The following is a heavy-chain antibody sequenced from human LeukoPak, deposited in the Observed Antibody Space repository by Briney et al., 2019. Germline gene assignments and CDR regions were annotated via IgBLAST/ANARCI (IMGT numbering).Heavy chain of an antibody. D-gene: IGHD6-13*01. J-gene: IGHJ5*02. CDR1: GGTFSSYA. V-gene: IGHV1-69*01. Sequence: SVKVSCKASGGTFSSYAISWVRQAPGQGLEWMGGIIPNFGTANYAQKFQGRVTITADESTSTAYMELSSLRSEDTAVYYCARARWYSSSWYSRFSYNWFDPWGQGTLVTVSS. CDR3: ARARWYSSSWYSRFSYNWFDP. CDR2: IIPNFGTA.